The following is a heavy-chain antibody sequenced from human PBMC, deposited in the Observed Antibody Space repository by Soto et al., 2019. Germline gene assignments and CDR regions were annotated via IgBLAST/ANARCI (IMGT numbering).Heavy chain of an antibody. CDR1: GGSISSAAYY. Sequence: QVQLQESGPGLVKPSQTLSLSCTVSGGSISSAAYYWSWIRQHPGKGLEWIGYISHSGSTYYTPSLKSRVIISADTSKNQFSLNLTSVTAADTAVYYCAREYTYGSNCFDCWGQGARVTVSS. CDR3: AREYTYGSNCFDC. J-gene: IGHJ4*02. CDR2: ISHSGST. D-gene: IGHD5-18*01. V-gene: IGHV4-31*03.